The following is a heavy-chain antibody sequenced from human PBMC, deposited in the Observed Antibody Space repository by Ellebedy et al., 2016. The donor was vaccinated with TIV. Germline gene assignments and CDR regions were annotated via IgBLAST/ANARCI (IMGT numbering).Heavy chain of an antibody. CDR3: ARDLSLAAAGMWWFDP. D-gene: IGHD6-13*01. V-gene: IGHV1-46*01. J-gene: IGHJ5*02. Sequence: AASVKVSCKASGYTFTRHWIHWVRQAPRQGLEWMGIINPSDGDTSYAQKFQGRVTMPRDTPTSTVYMEVSGLKSEDTAVYYCARDLSLAAAGMWWFDPWGQGTLVTVSS. CDR2: INPSDGDT. CDR1: GYTFTRHW.